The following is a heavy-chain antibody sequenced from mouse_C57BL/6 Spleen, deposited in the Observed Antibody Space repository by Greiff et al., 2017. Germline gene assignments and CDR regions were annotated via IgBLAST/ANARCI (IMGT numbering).Heavy chain of an antibody. CDR3: TRANPFAY. J-gene: IGHJ3*01. CDR2: ISDGGSYT. V-gene: IGHV5-4*01. Sequence: EVQLVESGGGLVKPGGSLKLSCAASGFTFSSYAMSWVRQTPEQRLEWVATISDGGSYTYYPDNVKGRFTISRDNATNNLYLQMSHLKSEDTAMYYCTRANPFAYWGQGTLVTVSA. CDR1: GFTFSSYA.